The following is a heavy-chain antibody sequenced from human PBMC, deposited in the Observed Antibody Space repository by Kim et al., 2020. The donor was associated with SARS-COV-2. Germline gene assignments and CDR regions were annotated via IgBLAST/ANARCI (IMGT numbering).Heavy chain of an antibody. D-gene: IGHD6-19*01. CDR3: ARTPSSGWVDY. V-gene: IGHV4-39*01. J-gene: IGHJ4*02. Sequence: TYIHPPLTGRVTITVDTSNNQFSLKLSPVTAADTAVYYCARTPSSGWVDYWGQGTLVTVSS. CDR2: T.